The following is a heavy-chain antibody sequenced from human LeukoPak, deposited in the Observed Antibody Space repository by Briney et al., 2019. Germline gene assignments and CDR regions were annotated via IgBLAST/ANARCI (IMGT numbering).Heavy chain of an antibody. D-gene: IGHD3-3*01. V-gene: IGHV4-59*06. J-gene: IGHJ4*02. CDR1: GGSISSYY. CDR3: ASTTIFGPYFDY. CDR2: VYYSGAT. Sequence: SETLSLTCTVSGGSISSYYWSWIRQPPGKGLEWIGYVYYSGATYYNPSLKSRITVSVDTSKNQFSLKLSSVSAADTAVYYCASTTIFGPYFDYWGQGTLVTVSS.